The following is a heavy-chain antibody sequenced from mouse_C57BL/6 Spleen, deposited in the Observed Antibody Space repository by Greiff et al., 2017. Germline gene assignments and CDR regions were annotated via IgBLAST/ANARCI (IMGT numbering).Heavy chain of an antibody. J-gene: IGHJ4*01. Sequence: EVKLMESGEGLVKPGGSLKLSCAASGFTFSSYAVSWVRQTPEKRLGWVAYISSGGDYIYYADTVKGRFTISRDNARNTLYLQMSSLKSEDTAMYYCTRLFHYYGSSYAMDYWGQGTSVTVSS. D-gene: IGHD1-1*01. CDR2: ISSGGDYI. V-gene: IGHV5-9-1*02. CDR1: GFTFSSYA. CDR3: TRLFHYYGSSYAMDY.